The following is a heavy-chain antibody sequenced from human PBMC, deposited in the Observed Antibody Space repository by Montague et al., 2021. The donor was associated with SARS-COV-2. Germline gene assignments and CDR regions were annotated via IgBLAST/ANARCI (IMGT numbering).Heavy chain of an antibody. Sequence: SETLSLTCTVSGGSIGSPGYYWSWIRQPPGKGLEWVGSFFYSGSTYYNPSLKSRVTISVDTSKNQFSLKLSSVTAADTAVYYCARPQQQLAFDYWGQGTLVTVSS. CDR3: ARPQQQLAFDY. D-gene: IGHD6-13*01. CDR1: GGSIGSPGYY. V-gene: IGHV4-39*01. J-gene: IGHJ4*02. CDR2: FFYSGST.